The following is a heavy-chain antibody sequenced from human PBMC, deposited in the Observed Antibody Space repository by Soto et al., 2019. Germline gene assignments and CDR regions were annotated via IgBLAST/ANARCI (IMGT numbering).Heavy chain of an antibody. CDR2: ISAYNGNT. Sequence: QVQLVQSGAEVKKPGASVKVSCKASGYTFTSYGISWVRQAPGQGLEWMGWISAYNGNTNYAQKLQGRVTMTTDTSTITAYMELSSLRSDDTAVYYCARAVTIFGVAPLGPYYYYMDVWGKGTTVTVSS. V-gene: IGHV1-18*01. D-gene: IGHD3-3*01. J-gene: IGHJ6*03. CDR3: ARAVTIFGVAPLGPYYYYMDV. CDR1: GYTFTSYG.